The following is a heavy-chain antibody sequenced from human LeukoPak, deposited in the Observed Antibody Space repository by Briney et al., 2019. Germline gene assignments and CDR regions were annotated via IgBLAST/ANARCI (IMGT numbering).Heavy chain of an antibody. V-gene: IGHV3-21*01. J-gene: IGHJ3*02. Sequence: PGGSLRLSCAASGFTFSSYSMNWVRQAPGKGLEWVSSISSSSSYIYYADSVKGRFTISRDNAKNSLYLQMNSLRAEDTAVYYCARAGSIAARWHPFDISGQGTMVTVSS. CDR3: ARAGSIAARWHPFDI. CDR2: ISSSSSYI. D-gene: IGHD6-6*01. CDR1: GFTFSSYS.